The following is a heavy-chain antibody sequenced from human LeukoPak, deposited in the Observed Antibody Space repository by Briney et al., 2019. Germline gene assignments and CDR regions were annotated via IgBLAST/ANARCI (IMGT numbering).Heavy chain of an antibody. CDR2: IYYSGST. CDR1: GGSISSSSSY. V-gene: IGHV4-39*01. CDR3: ARLSVTTGFDY. Sequence: SETLSLTCTVSGGSISSSSSYWGWIRQPPGKGLEWIGSIYYSGSTYYNPSLKSRVTISVDTSKNQFSLKLSSVTAADTAVYYCARLSVTTGFDYWGQGTLVTVSS. J-gene: IGHJ4*02. D-gene: IGHD4-17*01.